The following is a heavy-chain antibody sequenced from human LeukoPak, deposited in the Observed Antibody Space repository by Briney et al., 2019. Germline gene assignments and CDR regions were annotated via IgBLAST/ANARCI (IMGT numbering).Heavy chain of an antibody. CDR2: ISYDGSNK. V-gene: IGHV3-30*18. Sequence: PGGSLRLSCAASGFTFSSYGMHWVRKAPGKGLEWLAVISYDGSNKYYADSVKGRFTISRDNSKNTLYLQMNSLRAEDTAVYYCAKDPYDSSGYYYYSLTFFDYWGQGTLVTVSS. CDR3: AKDPYDSSGYYYYSLTFFDY. J-gene: IGHJ4*02. CDR1: GFTFSSYG. D-gene: IGHD3-22*01.